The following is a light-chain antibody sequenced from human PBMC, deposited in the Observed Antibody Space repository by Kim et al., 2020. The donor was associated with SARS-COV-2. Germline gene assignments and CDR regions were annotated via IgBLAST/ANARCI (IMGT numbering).Light chain of an antibody. CDR3: CSCAGSSTFDV. CDR2: EVS. CDR1: SRDVGSYSL. V-gene: IGLV2-23*02. Sequence: QSITIACTATSRDVGSYSLVSWYQQHPGKAPKLMIYEVSKRPSGVSNRFSGSKSGNTASLTISGLQAEDEADCYCCSCAGSSTFDVFGTGTKVTVL. J-gene: IGLJ1*01.